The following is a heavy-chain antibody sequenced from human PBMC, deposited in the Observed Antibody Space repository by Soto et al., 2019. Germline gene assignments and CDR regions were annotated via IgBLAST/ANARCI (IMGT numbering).Heavy chain of an antibody. V-gene: IGHV3-30-3*01. Sequence: AVISYDGSNKYYADSVKGRFTNSRDNSKNTLYLQMNSLRAEDTAVYYCARGGTIFGVVIVKYYYYGMDVWGQGTTVTVSS. CDR3: ARGGTIFGVVIVKYYYYGMDV. CDR2: ISYDGSNK. D-gene: IGHD3-3*01. J-gene: IGHJ6*02.